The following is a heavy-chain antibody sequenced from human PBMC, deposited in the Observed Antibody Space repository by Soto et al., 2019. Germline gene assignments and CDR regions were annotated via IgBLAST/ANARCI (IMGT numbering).Heavy chain of an antibody. Sequence: GWSLRLSCAASGFTFSSYGMHWVRQAPGKGLEWVAVIWYDGSNKYYADSVKGRFTISRDNSKNTLYLQRNSLRAEDTAVYYCGRDLAYYDILTGYPNYYYYYGMDVWGQGTTVTVSS. D-gene: IGHD3-9*01. CDR3: GRDLAYYDILTGYPNYYYYYGMDV. CDR1: GFTFSSYG. J-gene: IGHJ6*02. V-gene: IGHV3-33*01. CDR2: IWYDGSNK.